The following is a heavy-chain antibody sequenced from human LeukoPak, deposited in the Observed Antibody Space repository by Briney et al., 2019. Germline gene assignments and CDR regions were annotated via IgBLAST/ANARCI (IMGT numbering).Heavy chain of an antibody. CDR2: IWYDGSNK. J-gene: IGHJ6*02. CDR3: ARGDLLLLNYGMDV. CDR1: GFTFSSYG. Sequence: PGGSLRLSCAASGFTFSSYGMHWVRQAPGKGLEWVAVIWYDGSNKYYADSVKGRFTISRDNSKNTLYLQMNSLRAEDTAVYYCARGDLLLLNYGMDVWGQGTTVTVSS. V-gene: IGHV3-33*01. D-gene: IGHD2-15*01.